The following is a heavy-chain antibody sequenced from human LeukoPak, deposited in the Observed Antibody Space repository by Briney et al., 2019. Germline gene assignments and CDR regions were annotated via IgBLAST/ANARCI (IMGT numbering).Heavy chain of an antibody. J-gene: IGHJ4*02. CDR2: INPSGGST. D-gene: IGHD3-3*01. V-gene: IGHV1-46*01. CDR1: GYTFTSYY. Sequence: ASVKVSCKASGYTFTSYYMHRVRQAPGQGLEWMGIINPSGGSTSYAQKFQGRVTMTRDTSTSTVYMELSSLRSEDTAVYYCARDPTLRFLEWLLPDYWGQGTLVTVSS. CDR3: ARDPTLRFLEWLLPDY.